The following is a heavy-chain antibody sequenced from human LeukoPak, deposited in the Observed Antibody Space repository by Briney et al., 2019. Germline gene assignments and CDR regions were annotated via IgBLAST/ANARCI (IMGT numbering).Heavy chain of an antibody. CDR2: ISSSGSTI. J-gene: IGHJ6*04. CDR1: GFTFSSYE. CDR3: AGSKAYGLGSYPSYPYYYYGMDV. D-gene: IGHD3-10*01. V-gene: IGHV3-48*03. Sequence: PGGSLRLSCAASGFTFSSYEMNWVRQAPGKGLEWVSYISSSGSTIYYADSVKGRFTISRDNAKNSLYLQMNSLRAEDTAVYYCAGSKAYGLGSYPSYPYYYYGMDVWGKGTTVTVSS.